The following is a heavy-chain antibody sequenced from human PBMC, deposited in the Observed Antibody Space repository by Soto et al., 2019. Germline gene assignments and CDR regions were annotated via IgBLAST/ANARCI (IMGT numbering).Heavy chain of an antibody. Sequence: QVQLVESGGGVVQPGRSLRLSCAASGFTFSSYAMHWVRQAPGKGLEWVAVISYDGSNKYYADSVKGRFTISRDNSKNTLYLQMNSLRAEDTAVYYCARGEGGGYSYGSWGQGTLVTVSS. V-gene: IGHV3-30-3*01. D-gene: IGHD5-18*01. CDR1: GFTFSSYA. J-gene: IGHJ5*02. CDR3: ARGEGGGYSYGS. CDR2: ISYDGSNK.